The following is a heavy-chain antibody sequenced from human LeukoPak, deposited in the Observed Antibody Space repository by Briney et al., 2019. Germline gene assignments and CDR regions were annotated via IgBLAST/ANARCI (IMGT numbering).Heavy chain of an antibody. CDR3: ARNYCSGGSCYPSYYYYYGMDV. V-gene: IGHV1-18*01. CDR2: ISAYNGNT. J-gene: IGHJ6*02. Sequence: GASVKVSCKASGYTFTSYGISWVRPAPGQGLEWMGWISAYNGNTNYAQKLQGRVTMTTDTSTSTAYMELRSLRSDDTAVYYCARNYCSGGSCYPSYYYYYGMDVWGQGTTVTVSS. D-gene: IGHD2-15*01. CDR1: GYTFTSYG.